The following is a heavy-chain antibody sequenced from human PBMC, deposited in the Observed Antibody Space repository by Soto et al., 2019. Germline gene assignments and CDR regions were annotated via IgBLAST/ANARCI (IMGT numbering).Heavy chain of an antibody. CDR1: GYTFTSYA. Sequence: AAVKVSCKASGYTFTSYAMHWVRQAPGQRLEWMGWINAGNGNTKYSQKFQGRVTITRDTSASTAYMELSSLRSEYTAVYYCARVCFSNFVYYDFWNYGMAVWGKGTQVTV. J-gene: IGHJ6*04. CDR3: ARVCFSNFVYYDFWNYGMAV. CDR2: INAGNGNT. D-gene: IGHD3-3*01. V-gene: IGHV1-3*01.